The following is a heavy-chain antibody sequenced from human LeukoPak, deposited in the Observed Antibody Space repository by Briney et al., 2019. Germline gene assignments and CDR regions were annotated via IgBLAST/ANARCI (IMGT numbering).Heavy chain of an antibody. J-gene: IGHJ6*04. CDR1: GYTFTSYD. V-gene: IGHV1-8*01. CDR3: ARRYYYDGSGLRLDV. CDR2: MNPNSGNA. D-gene: IGHD3-22*01. Sequence: ASVKVSCKASGYTFTSYDINWVRQAAGQGLEWMGWMNPNSGNAAYAQKFQGRVTMTRDTSIGTAYMELSSLRSEDTAVYYCARRYYYDGSGLRLDVWGKGTPVTVSS.